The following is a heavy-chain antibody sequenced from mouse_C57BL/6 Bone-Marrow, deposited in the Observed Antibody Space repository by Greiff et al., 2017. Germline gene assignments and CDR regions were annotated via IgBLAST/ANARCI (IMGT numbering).Heavy chain of an antibody. D-gene: IGHD1-1*01. CDR2: ISYDGSN. CDR3: ARSFTTVVAPLDY. Sequence: EVKLMESGPGLVKPSQSLSLTCSVTGYSITSGYYWNWIRQFPGNKLEWMGYISYDGSNNYNPSLKNRISITRDTSKNQFFLKLNSVTTEDTATYYCARSFTTVVAPLDYWGQGTTLTVSS. J-gene: IGHJ2*01. V-gene: IGHV3-6*01. CDR1: GYSITSGYY.